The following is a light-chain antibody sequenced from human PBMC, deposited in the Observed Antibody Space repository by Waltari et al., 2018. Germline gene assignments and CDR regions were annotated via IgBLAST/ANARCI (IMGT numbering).Light chain of an antibody. CDR2: DVS. Sequence: QSALTQPASVSGSPGQPLTIPCPGTSSDVGTFNYVPWYQQHPGKAPKLLIYDVSYRPSGVSYRFSGSKSGNTASLTISGLQAEDEADYYCSSYITTNTLELFGGGTSLTVL. J-gene: IGLJ3*02. CDR1: SSDVGTFNY. V-gene: IGLV2-14*03. CDR3: SSYITTNTLEL.